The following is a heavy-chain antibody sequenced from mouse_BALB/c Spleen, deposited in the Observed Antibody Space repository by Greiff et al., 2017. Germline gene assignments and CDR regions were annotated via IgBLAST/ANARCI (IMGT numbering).Heavy chain of an antibody. CDR3: TRVSSGNYYFDV. D-gene: IGHD2-1*01. V-gene: IGHV5-6-4*01. CDR1: GFTFSSYT. J-gene: IGHJ1*01. Sequence: EVQVVESGGGLVKPGGSLKLSCAASGFTFSSYTMSWVRQTPEKRLEWVATISSGGSYTYYPDSVKGRFTISRDNAKNTLYLQMSSLKSEDTAMYYCTRVSSGNYYFDVWGAGTTVTVSS. CDR2: ISSGGSYT.